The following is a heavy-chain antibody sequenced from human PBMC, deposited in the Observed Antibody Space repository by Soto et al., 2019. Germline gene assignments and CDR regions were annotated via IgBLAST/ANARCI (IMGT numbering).Heavy chain of an antibody. V-gene: IGHV3-30*18. CDR1: GFTFSSYG. CDR2: ISYDGSNK. D-gene: IGHD5-18*01. Sequence: GGSLRLSCAASGFTFSSYGMHWVRQAPGKGLEWVAVISYDGSNKYYADSVKGQFTISRDNSKNTLYLQMNSLRAEDTAVYYCAKDLQLWLKSRPLYGMDVWGQGTTVTVSS. J-gene: IGHJ6*02. CDR3: AKDLQLWLKSRPLYGMDV.